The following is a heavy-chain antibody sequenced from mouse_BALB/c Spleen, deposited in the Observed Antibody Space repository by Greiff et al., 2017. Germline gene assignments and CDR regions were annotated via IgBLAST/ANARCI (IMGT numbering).Heavy chain of an antibody. CDR3: TISRGKDYYFDY. J-gene: IGHJ2*01. D-gene: IGHD1-3*01. Sequence: LQQPGSELVRPGASVKLSCKASGYTFTSYWMHWVKQRPGQGLEWIGNIYPGSGSTNYDEKFKSKATLTVDTSSSTAYMQLSSLTSEDSAVYYCTISRGKDYYFDYWGQGTTLTVSS. V-gene: IGHV1S22*01. CDR2: IYPGSGST. CDR1: GYTFTSYW.